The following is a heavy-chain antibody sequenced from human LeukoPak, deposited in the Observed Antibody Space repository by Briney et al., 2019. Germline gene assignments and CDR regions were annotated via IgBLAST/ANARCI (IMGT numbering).Heavy chain of an antibody. V-gene: IGHV4-59*01. CDR2: IYYSGST. D-gene: IGHD6-13*01. CDR3: ARGGLAAAGYDAFDI. Sequence: KTSETLSLTCTVSGGSISSYYWSWIRQPPGEGLEWIGYIYYSGSTNYDPSLKSRVTISVDTSKNQFSLKLSSVTAADTAVYYCARGGLAAAGYDAFDIWGQGTMVTVSS. J-gene: IGHJ3*02. CDR1: GGSISSYY.